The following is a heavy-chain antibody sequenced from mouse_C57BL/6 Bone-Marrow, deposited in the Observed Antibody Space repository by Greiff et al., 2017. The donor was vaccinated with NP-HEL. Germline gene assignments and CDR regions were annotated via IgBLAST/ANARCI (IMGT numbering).Heavy chain of an antibody. V-gene: IGHV3-6*01. CDR3: ARDKDYYGSNWYFDV. J-gene: IGHJ1*03. Sequence: EVKLQESGPGLVKPSQSLSLTCSVTGYSITSGYYWNWIRQFPGNKLEWMGYISYDGSNNYNPSLKNRISITRDTSKNQFFLKLNSVTTEDTATYYCARDKDYYGSNWYFDVWGTGTTVTVSS. CDR1: GYSITSGYY. D-gene: IGHD1-1*01. CDR2: ISYDGSN.